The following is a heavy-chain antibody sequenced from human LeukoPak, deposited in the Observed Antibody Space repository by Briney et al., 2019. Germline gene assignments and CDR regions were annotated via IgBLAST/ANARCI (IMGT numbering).Heavy chain of an antibody. V-gene: IGHV3-9*01. CDR2: ISWNSGSI. CDR1: GFTFDDYA. CDR3: AKDKDSSGWYLYYFDY. J-gene: IGHJ4*02. Sequence: GGSLRLSCAASGFTFDDYAMPWVRHAPGKGLEWVSGISWNSGSIGYADSVKGRFTISRDNAKNSLYLQMNSLRAEDTALYYCAKDKDSSGWYLYYFDYWGQGTLVTVSS. D-gene: IGHD6-19*01.